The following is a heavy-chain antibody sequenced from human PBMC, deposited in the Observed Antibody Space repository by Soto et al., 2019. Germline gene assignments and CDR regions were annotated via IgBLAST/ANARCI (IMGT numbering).Heavy chain of an antibody. D-gene: IGHD3-22*01. CDR3: ATKYSSGYDAFDI. CDR2: IYYSGST. J-gene: IGHJ3*02. V-gene: IGHV4-31*03. CDR1: GGSISSGGYY. Sequence: QVQLQESGPGRVKPSQTLSLTCTVSGGSISSGGYYWSWIRQHPGKGLEWIGYIYYSGSTYYNPSLKSRVTISVDTSKNQFSLKLSSVTAADTAVYYCATKYSSGYDAFDIWGQGTMVTVSS.